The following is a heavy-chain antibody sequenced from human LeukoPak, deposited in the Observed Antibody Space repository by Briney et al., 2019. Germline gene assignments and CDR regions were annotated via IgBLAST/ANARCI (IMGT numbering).Heavy chain of an antibody. V-gene: IGHV1-2*02. D-gene: IGHD6-19*01. Sequence: ASVKVSCKASGYTFTGYYMHWVRQAPGQGLEWMGWINPNSGGTNYAQKFQGRATMTRDTSISTAYMELSRLRSDDTAVYYCARMLGGSGWTAYYWGQGTLVTVSS. J-gene: IGHJ4*02. CDR3: ARMLGGSGWTAYY. CDR1: GYTFTGYY. CDR2: INPNSGGT.